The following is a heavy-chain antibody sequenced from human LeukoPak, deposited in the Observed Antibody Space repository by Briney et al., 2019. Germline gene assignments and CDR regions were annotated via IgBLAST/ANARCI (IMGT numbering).Heavy chain of an antibody. V-gene: IGHV4-59*01. CDR2: IHYSGST. CDR3: ARGATASYFDS. Sequence: SETLSLTCTVSGGSISSYYWNWIRLPPGKGLEWIGYIHYSGSTNYNPSLRRRVTISLDTSKNQFSLKLSSVTAADTAVYYCARGATASYFDSWGQGTLVTVSS. CDR1: GGSISSYY. D-gene: IGHD1-26*01. J-gene: IGHJ4*02.